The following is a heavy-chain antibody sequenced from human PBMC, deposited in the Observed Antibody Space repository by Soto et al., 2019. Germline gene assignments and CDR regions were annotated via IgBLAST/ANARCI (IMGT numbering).Heavy chain of an antibody. V-gene: IGHV4-59*08. J-gene: IGHJ5*02. CDR1: GGSISTYY. D-gene: IGHD3-22*01. Sequence: SETLSLTCTVSGGSISTYYWSWIRQPPGKGLEWIGYIYYSGSTNYNPSLKSRVTISVDTSKNQFSLKLTSVTAADAAVYYCARDFFDSSDYTTNWFDPWGQGTLVTVSS. CDR2: IYYSGST. CDR3: ARDFFDSSDYTTNWFDP.